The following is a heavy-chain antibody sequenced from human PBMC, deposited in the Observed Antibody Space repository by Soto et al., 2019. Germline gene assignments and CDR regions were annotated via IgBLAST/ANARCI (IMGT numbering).Heavy chain of an antibody. Sequence: PSETLSLTCTVSGRSISSSSYYWCWIRHPPGKGLEWIGSIYYSGSTYYNPSLKSRVTISVDTSKNQFSLKLSSVTAADTAVYYCARHGLVIWGSSPNNYYLDVWGKGTTVTVPS. J-gene: IGHJ6*03. CDR3: ARHGLVIWGSSPNNYYLDV. CDR1: GRSISSSSYY. D-gene: IGHD3-16*01. V-gene: IGHV4-39*01. CDR2: IYYSGST.